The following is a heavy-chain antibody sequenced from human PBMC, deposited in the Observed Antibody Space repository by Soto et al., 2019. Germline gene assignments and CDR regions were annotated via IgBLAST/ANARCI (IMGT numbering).Heavy chain of an antibody. CDR2: IGFSSSTI. V-gene: IGHV3-48*01. J-gene: IGHJ4*02. Sequence: EVQLVESGGGLVQPGGCLRVSCAASGVTISSYPMNWVRQVPGKGLEWVSYIGFSSSTIYYADSVKGRFTISRDSAKNSLYLQMNSLRAEDTAVYYCARDQGNNWDLDYWGQATLVTVSS. D-gene: IGHD1-1*01. CDR1: GVTISSYP. CDR3: ARDQGNNWDLDY.